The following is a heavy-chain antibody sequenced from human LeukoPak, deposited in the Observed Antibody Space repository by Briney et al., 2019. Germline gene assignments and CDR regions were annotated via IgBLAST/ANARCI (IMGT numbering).Heavy chain of an antibody. D-gene: IGHD1-1*01. CDR3: ARNWNQLNWFDP. CDR1: GYSCTSYW. CDR2: VYPGDSDT. J-gene: IGHJ5*02. Sequence: GESLKISCKGSGYSCTSYWIGWVRQMPGKGLEWMGIVYPGDSDTRYSPSFQGQVTISADKSISTAYLQWSSLKASDTAMYYRARNWNQLNWFDPWGQGTLVTVSS. V-gene: IGHV5-51*01.